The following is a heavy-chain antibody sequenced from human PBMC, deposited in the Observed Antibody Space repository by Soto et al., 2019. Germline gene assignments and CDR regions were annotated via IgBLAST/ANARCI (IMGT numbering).Heavy chain of an antibody. CDR2: ISAYNGNT. Sequence: QVQLVQSGAEVKKPGASVKVSCKASGYTFTTYGISWVRQAPGQGLEWMGWISAYNGNTKYAQQLQGRVTMTTDTPPRTAYMKLRSLTSHDTAVYYTASDSPPVDYWGQGTLVTVPS. CDR3: ASDSPPVDY. V-gene: IGHV1-18*01. CDR1: GYTFTTYG. J-gene: IGHJ4*02.